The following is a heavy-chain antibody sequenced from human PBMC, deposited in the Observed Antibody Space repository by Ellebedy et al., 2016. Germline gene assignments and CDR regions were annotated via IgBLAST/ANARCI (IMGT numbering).Heavy chain of an antibody. CDR1: GLTVSSFF. CDR3: YYGHYSGS. J-gene: IGHJ4*02. CDR2: ISGGGDIT. D-gene: IGHD4-17*01. V-gene: IGHV3-23*01. Sequence: GGSLRLXXAPSGLTVSSFFMTWVRQAPGGGLEWVSTISGGGDITVSADSVKGRFTISRDNSRNTLYLQMNSLRAEDTAVYYCYYGHYSGSWGQGTLVTVSS.